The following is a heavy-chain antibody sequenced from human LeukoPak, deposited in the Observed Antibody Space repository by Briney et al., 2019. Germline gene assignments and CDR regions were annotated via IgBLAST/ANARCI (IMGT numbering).Heavy chain of an antibody. D-gene: IGHD5-12*01. CDR3: AKARGYSGYDWDYMDV. Sequence: GGSLRLSCAASGFTFSSYAMSWVRQAPGKGLEWVSAISGSGGSTYYADSVKGRFTISRDNSKNTLYLQMNSLRAEDTAVYYCAKARGYSGYDWDYMDVWGKGTTVTVSS. J-gene: IGHJ6*03. CDR1: GFTFSSYA. CDR2: ISGSGGST. V-gene: IGHV3-23*01.